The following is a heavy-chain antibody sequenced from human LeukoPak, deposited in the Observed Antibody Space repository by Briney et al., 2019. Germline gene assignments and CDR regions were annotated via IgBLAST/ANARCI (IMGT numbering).Heavy chain of an antibody. V-gene: IGHV3-33*08. J-gene: IGHJ4*02. CDR2: IWYDGSNK. CDR1: GFTFSSYA. Sequence: PGGSLRLSSAASGFTFSSYAMSWVRQAPGKGLEWVAVIWYDGSNKYYADSVKGRFTISRDNSKNTLYLQMNSLSAEDTAIYYCARDRSRIAVAVDWGQGTLVTVSS. CDR3: ARDRSRIAVAVD. D-gene: IGHD6-19*01.